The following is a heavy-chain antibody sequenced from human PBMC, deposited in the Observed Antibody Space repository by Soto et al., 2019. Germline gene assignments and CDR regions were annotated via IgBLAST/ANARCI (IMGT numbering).Heavy chain of an antibody. J-gene: IGHJ5*02. CDR2: IGAYNGNT. V-gene: IGHV1-18*04. Sequence: ASVKVSCKASGYTFTSYGISWVRQAPGQGLEWMGWIGAYNGNTNYAQKLQGRVTMTTDTSTSTAYMELRSLRSDDTAVYYCARPLSIAVAGRGVGWFDPWGQGTLVTVSS. CDR1: GYTFTSYG. D-gene: IGHD6-19*01. CDR3: ARPLSIAVAGRGVGWFDP.